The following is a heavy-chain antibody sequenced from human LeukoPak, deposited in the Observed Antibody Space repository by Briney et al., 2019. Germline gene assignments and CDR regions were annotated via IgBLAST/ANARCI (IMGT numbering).Heavy chain of an antibody. CDR3: ATTNVLLWFGELSKTAYFDY. D-gene: IGHD3-10*01. J-gene: IGHJ4*02. Sequence: PSETLSLTCAVYGGSFSGYYWSWIRQPPGKGLEWIGEINHSGSTNYNPSLKSRVTISVDTSKNQFSLKLSSVTAADTAVYYCATTNVLLWFGELSKTAYFDYWGQGALVTVSS. CDR2: INHSGST. V-gene: IGHV4-34*01. CDR1: GGSFSGYY.